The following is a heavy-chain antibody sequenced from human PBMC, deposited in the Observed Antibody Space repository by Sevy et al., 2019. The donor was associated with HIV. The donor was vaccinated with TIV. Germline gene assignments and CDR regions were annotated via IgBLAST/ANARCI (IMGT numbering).Heavy chain of an antibody. CDR3: TTVGLGYCSGASCYQGDWFDP. CDR1: GYTLTKLS. V-gene: IGHV1-24*01. D-gene: IGHD2-15*01. CDR2: FDPEYGET. J-gene: IGHJ5*02. Sequence: ASVKVSCKVSGYTLTKLSMHWVRQAPGKGLEWMGDFDPEYGETIYAQRFQGRVTMTEDTSTNTAYMQLTSLTLEDTAGYYCTTVGLGYCSGASCYQGDWFDPWGQGTLVTVSS.